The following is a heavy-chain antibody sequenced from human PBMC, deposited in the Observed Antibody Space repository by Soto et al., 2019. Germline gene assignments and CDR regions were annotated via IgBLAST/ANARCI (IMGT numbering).Heavy chain of an antibody. Sequence: SQTLSLTCAISGDSLSSNSAAWNWIRQSPSKGLEWLGRTYYRSKWYNDYAVSVKSRITINPDTSKNQFSLQLNSVTPEDTAVYYCARDYGSGINQWDYYYYYMDVWGKGTTVTVSS. CDR3: ARDYGSGINQWDYYYYYMDV. D-gene: IGHD3-10*01. CDR1: GDSLSSNSAA. J-gene: IGHJ6*03. V-gene: IGHV6-1*01. CDR2: TYYRSKWYN.